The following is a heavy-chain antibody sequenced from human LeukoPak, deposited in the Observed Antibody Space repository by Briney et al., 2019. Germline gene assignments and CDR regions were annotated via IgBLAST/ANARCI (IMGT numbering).Heavy chain of an antibody. J-gene: IGHJ4*02. Sequence: PGGSLRLSCAASGFTFRAYWMSWVRQAPGKGLEWVANIKEDGGEKYYVDSMKGRLTISRDNAKNSLFLQMNSLRAEDTAVYFCARDVWRGYFDTSGLDSWGQGTLVSVSS. CDR3: ARDVWRGYFDTSGLDS. V-gene: IGHV3-7*01. CDR1: GFTFRAYW. CDR2: IKEDGGEK. D-gene: IGHD3-22*01.